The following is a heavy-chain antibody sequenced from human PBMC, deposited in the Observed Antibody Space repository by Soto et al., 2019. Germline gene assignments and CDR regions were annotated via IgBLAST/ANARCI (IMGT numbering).Heavy chain of an antibody. CDR2: IYYSGST. Sequence: SETLSLTCTVSGGSISSYYWSWIRQPPGKGLEWIGYIYYSGSTNYNPSLKSRVTISVDTSKNQFSLKLSSVTAADTAVYYCARVADHMVRGDIIPYCYMDVWGKGTTVTVSS. CDR3: ARVADHMVRGDIIPYCYMDV. J-gene: IGHJ6*03. CDR1: GGSISSYY. V-gene: IGHV4-59*01. D-gene: IGHD3-10*01.